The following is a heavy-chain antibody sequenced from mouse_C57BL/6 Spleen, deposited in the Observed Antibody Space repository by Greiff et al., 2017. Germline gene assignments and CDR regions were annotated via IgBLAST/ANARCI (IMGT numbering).Heavy chain of an antibody. CDR3: ARGDYGNYYAMDY. CDR2: INPNNGGT. D-gene: IGHD2-1*01. V-gene: IGHV1-22*01. Sequence: EVQLQESGPELVKPGASVKMSCKASGYTFTDYNMHWVKQSHGKSLEWIGYINPNNGGTSYNQKFKGKATLTVNKSSSTAYMELRSLTSEDSAVYDCARGDYGNYYAMDYWGQGTSVTVSS. CDR1: GYTFTDYN. J-gene: IGHJ4*01.